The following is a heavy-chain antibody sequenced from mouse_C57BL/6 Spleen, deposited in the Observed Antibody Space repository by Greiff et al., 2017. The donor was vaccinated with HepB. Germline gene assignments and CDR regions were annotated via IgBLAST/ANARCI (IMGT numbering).Heavy chain of an antibody. CDR3: ARDHYYGSSYAMDY. CDR1: GYSITSGYY. V-gene: IGHV3-6*01. Sequence: EVKLMESGPGLVKPSQSLSLTCSVTGYSITSGYYWNWIRQFPGNKLEWMGYISYDGSNNYNPSLKNRSPITRDTSKTQFFLKLNSVTTEDTATYYCARDHYYGSSYAMDYWGQGTSVTVSS. J-gene: IGHJ4*01. D-gene: IGHD1-1*01. CDR2: ISYDGSN.